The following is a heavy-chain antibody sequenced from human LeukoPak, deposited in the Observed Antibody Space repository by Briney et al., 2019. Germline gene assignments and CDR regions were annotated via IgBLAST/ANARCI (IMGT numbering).Heavy chain of an antibody. J-gene: IGHJ4*02. CDR1: GFTLRSSA. CDR3: AKDDYGDSFDY. Sequence: PGGSLRLSCAASGFTLRSSAMSWVRQAPGKGLEWVSAISGSGGSTYYADSVKGRFTISRDNSKNTLYLQMNSLRAEDTAVYYCAKDDYGDSFDYWGQGTLVTVSS. D-gene: IGHD4-17*01. CDR2: ISGSGGST. V-gene: IGHV3-23*01.